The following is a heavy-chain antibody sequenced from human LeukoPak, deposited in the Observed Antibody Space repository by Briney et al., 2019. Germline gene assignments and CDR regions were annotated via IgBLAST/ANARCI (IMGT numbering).Heavy chain of an antibody. CDR1: GGSISDGDYY. J-gene: IGHJ5*02. CDR3: ARENYCTNGVCWAFDP. Sequence: SETLSLTCTVSGGSISDGDYYWSWIRQPPGRGLEWIGNIYYTGGTSYNPSLKSRLTFSIDTFNNQFFLHLSSVTAADTAVYYCARENYCTNGVCWAFDPWGQGALVTVSS. D-gene: IGHD2-8*01. CDR2: IYYTGGT. V-gene: IGHV4-39*07.